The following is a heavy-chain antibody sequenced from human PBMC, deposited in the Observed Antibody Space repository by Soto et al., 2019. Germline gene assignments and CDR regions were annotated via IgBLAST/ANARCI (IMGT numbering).Heavy chain of an antibody. CDR3: ARGFQGGGIRNWFGP. Sequence: ASVKVSCKASGYTFTSYGISWVRQAPGQGLEWMGWINPNSGGTNYAQKFQGRVTMTRDTSISTAYMELSRLRSDDTAVYYCARGFQGGGIRNWFGPWGQGTLVTVSS. J-gene: IGHJ5*02. CDR2: INPNSGGT. D-gene: IGHD2-15*01. V-gene: IGHV1-2*02. CDR1: GYTFTSYG.